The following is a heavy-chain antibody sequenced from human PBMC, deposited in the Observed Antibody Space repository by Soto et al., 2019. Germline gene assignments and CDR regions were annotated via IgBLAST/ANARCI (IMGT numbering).Heavy chain of an antibody. CDR3: ARHYCSSTSCYVPDYMDV. CDR1: ECNCTGFC. CDR2: IYPGDSDT. Sequence: PWVSLKISWRVFECNCTGFCSGWVRQKPGKGLEWMGIIYPGDSDTRYSPSFQGQVTISADKSISTAYLQWSSLKASDTAMYYCARHYCSSTSCYVPDYMDVWGKGTTVTVSS. J-gene: IGHJ6*03. D-gene: IGHD2-2*01. V-gene: IGHV5-51*01.